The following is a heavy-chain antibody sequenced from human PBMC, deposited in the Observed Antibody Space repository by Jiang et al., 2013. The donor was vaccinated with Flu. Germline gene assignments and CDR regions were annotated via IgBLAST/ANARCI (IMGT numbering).Heavy chain of an antibody. CDR2: IYYSGST. V-gene: IGHV4-39*07. CDR3: ARQAPYYDSSGADFDY. D-gene: IGHD3-22*01. Sequence: PGLVKPSETLSLTCTVSGGSISSSSYYWGWIRQPPGKGLEWIGSIYYSGSTYYNPSLKSRVTISVDTSKNQFSLKLSSVTAADTAVYYCARQAPYYDSSGADFDYWGQGTLVTV. CDR1: GGSISSSSYY. J-gene: IGHJ4*02.